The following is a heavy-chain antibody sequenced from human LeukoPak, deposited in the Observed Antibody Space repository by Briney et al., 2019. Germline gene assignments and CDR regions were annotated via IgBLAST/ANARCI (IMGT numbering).Heavy chain of an antibody. CDR3: ARQTGSGLFILP. CDR2: IDSSGTT. J-gene: IGHJ4*02. CDR1: GGSFTTYY. V-gene: IGHV4-4*07. D-gene: IGHD3/OR15-3a*01. Sequence: SETLSLTCTVSGGSFTTYYWSWIRQPAGRGLEWIGHIDSSGTTNYNPSLKSRVTMSTDPSKNQFSLKLSSVTAADTAVYYCARQTGSGLFILPGGQGTLVTVSS.